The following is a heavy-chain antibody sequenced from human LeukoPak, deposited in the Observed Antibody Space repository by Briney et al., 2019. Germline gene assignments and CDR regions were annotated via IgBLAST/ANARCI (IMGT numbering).Heavy chain of an antibody. D-gene: IGHD5-18*01. J-gene: IGHJ4*02. V-gene: IGHV1-18*01. CDR2: ISAYNGNT. CDR1: GYTFTSYG. CDR3: ARVDTAMAADLDY. Sequence: ASVKVSCKASGYTFTSYGISWVRQAPGQGLEWMGWISAYNGNTNYAQKLQGRVTMTTDTSTSTAYRELRSLRSDDTAVYYCARVDTAMAADLDYWGQGTLVTVSS.